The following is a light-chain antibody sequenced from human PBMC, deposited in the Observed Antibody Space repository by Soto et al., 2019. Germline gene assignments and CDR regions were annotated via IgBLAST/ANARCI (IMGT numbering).Light chain of an antibody. CDR2: EVS. CDR3: NSYSSTTTLV. Sequence: QSVLTQPASVSGSPGQSITISCTGTSSDVGGYNYVSWYQQHPGKAPKLMIFEVSNRPSGVSPRFSGSKSGNTASLTISGLQAEDEADYFCNSYSSTTTLVFGGGTKLTVL. V-gene: IGLV2-14*01. J-gene: IGLJ2*01. CDR1: SSDVGGYNY.